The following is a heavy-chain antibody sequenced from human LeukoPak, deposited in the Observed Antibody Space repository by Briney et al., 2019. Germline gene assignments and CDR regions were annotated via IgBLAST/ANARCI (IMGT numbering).Heavy chain of an antibody. CDR2: ISGSGGET. J-gene: IGHJ2*01. CDR3: ASGLAVTATTYWYLDL. CDR1: GFTFSSYG. V-gene: IGHV3-23*01. D-gene: IGHD2-21*02. Sequence: QPGGSLRLSCAASGFTFSSYGMSWVRQAPGKGLEWVSTISGSGGETNYADSVKGRFTISRDNSKHTLYLQMSSLRAEDTAVYYCASGLAVTATTYWYLDLWGRGTLVTVSS.